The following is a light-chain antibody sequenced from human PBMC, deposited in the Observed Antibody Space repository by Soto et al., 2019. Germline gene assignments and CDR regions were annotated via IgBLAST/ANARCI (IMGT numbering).Light chain of an antibody. Sequence: EIVLTQSPGTLSLSPGERATLSCRASQSVSSNFLAWYQQKPGQAPRLLIYGESTRATGIPDRFSGSGSGTDFTLTISRLEPEDFAVYYCQQYGSSITFGQGTRLEIK. CDR1: QSVSSNF. V-gene: IGKV3-20*01. CDR3: QQYGSSIT. J-gene: IGKJ5*01. CDR2: GES.